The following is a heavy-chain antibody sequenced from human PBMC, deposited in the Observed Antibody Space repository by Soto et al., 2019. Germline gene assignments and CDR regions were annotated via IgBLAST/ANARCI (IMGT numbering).Heavy chain of an antibody. CDR2: ISSSSSTI. Sequence: TGGSLRLSCAASGFTFSSYSMNWVRQAPGKGLEWVSYISSSSSTIYYADSVKGRFTISRDNAKNSLYLQMNSLRAEDTAVYYCAREEGLYDFWSSYYRPTRTDYYGMDVWGQGTTVTVSS. CDR1: GFTFSSYS. D-gene: IGHD3-3*01. J-gene: IGHJ6*02. V-gene: IGHV3-48*01. CDR3: AREEGLYDFWSSYYRPTRTDYYGMDV.